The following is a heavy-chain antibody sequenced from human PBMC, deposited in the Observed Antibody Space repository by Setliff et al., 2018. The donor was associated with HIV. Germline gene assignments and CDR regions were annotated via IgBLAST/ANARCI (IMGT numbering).Heavy chain of an antibody. CDR1: GGSISSRDYY. Sequence: SETLSLTCTVSGGSISSRDYYWGWIRQPPGKGLEWIGSMSYSGSAYYNPSLKSRATISVDTSKSQFSLRLSSVTAADTAVYYCARQRDFDWLLQNYYYMDVWGKGATVAVSS. V-gene: IGHV4-39*01. CDR3: ARQRDFDWLLQNYYYMDV. D-gene: IGHD3-9*01. J-gene: IGHJ6*03. CDR2: MSYSGSA.